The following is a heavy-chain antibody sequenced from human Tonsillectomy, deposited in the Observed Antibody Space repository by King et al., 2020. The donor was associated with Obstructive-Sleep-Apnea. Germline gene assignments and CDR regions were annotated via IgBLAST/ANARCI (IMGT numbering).Heavy chain of an antibody. CDR1: GGSISSYY. D-gene: IGHD1-14*01. Sequence: VQLQESGPGLVKPSETLSLTCTVSGGSISSYYLSWIRQPPGKGLEGIGYIYYSGSTNYNPSLKSRVTISVDTSKNQFSLKLNSVTAADTAVYYFARAGSYYYGMDVWGQGTTVTVSS. J-gene: IGHJ6*02. CDR3: ARAGSYYYGMDV. CDR2: IYYSGST. V-gene: IGHV4-59*01.